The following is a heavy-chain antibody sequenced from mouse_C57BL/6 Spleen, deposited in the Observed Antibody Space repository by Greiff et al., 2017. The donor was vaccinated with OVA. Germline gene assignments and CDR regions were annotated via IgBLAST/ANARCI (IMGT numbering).Heavy chain of an antibody. V-gene: IGHV5-6*01. CDR3: ARREEGYAMDY. J-gene: IGHJ4*01. Sequence: EVQRVESGGDLVKPGGSLKLSCAASGFTFSSYGMSWVRQTPDKRLEWVATISSGGSYTYYPDSVKGRFTISRDNAKNTLYLQMSSLKSEDTAMYYCARREEGYAMDYWGQGTSVTVSS. CDR1: GFTFSSYG. CDR2: ISSGGSYT.